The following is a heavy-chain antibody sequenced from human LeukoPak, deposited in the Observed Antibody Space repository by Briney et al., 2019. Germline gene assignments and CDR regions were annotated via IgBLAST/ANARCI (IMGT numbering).Heavy chain of an antibody. CDR2: INPSGGST. D-gene: IGHD3-3*01. V-gene: IGHV1-46*01. J-gene: IGHJ5*02. CDR1: GYTFTSYY. CDR3: ARDPADYDFWSGYWGTNWFDP. Sequence: ASVKVSCKASGYTFTSYYMHWLRQAPGQGLEWMGIINPSGGSTSYAQKFQGRVTMTRDTSTSTVYMELSSLRSEDTAVYYCARDPADYDFWSGYWGTNWFDPWGQGTLVTVSS.